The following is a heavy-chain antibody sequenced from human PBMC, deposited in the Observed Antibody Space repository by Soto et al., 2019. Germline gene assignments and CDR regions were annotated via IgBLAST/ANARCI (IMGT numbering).Heavy chain of an antibody. D-gene: IGHD6-6*01. J-gene: IGHJ3*02. Sequence: PSETLSLTCAVYGGSFSGYYWSWIRQPPGKGLEWIGEINHSGSTNYNPSLKSRVTISVDTSKNQFSLKLSSVTAADTAVYYCATPGPSSSSDAFDIWGQGTMVTVSS. V-gene: IGHV4-34*01. CDR1: GGSFSGYY. CDR3: ATPGPSSSSDAFDI. CDR2: INHSGST.